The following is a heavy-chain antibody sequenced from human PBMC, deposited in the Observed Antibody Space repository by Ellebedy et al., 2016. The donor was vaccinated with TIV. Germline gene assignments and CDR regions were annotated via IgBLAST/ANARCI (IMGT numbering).Heavy chain of an antibody. CDR3: ARGISGYGEGDY. CDR2: RKGDGSEK. Sequence: GESLKISCAASGFTFSNHWMTWIRQAPGKGLEWVANRKGDGSEKCYEDSVKGRFTISRDNAKNSLYLQMNSLRVDDTADYYCARGISGYGEGDYWGQGTRVTVSA. D-gene: IGHD5-12*01. CDR1: GFTFSNHW. V-gene: IGHV3-7*01. J-gene: IGHJ4*02.